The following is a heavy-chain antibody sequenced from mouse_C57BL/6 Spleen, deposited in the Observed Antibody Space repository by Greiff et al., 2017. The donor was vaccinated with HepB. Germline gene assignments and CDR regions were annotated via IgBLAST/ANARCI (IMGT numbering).Heavy chain of an antibody. V-gene: IGHV5-16*01. CDR1: GFTFSDYY. CDR2: INYDGSST. Sequence: EVKLVESEGGLVQPGSSMKLSCTASGFTFSDYYMAWVRQVPEKGLEWVANINYDGSSTYYLDSLKSRFIISRDNAKNILYLQMSSLKSEDTATYYCARVLYGSSYFDYWGQGTTLTVSS. CDR3: ARVLYGSSYFDY. D-gene: IGHD1-1*01. J-gene: IGHJ2*01.